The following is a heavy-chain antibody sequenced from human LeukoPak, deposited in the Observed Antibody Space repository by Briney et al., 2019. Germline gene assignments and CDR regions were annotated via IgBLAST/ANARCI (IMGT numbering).Heavy chain of an antibody. D-gene: IGHD6-13*01. CDR1: GGSFSGYY. CDR2: INHSGST. V-gene: IGHV4-34*01. Sequence: SETLSLTCAVYGGSFSGYYWSWIRQPPGKRLEWIGEINHSGSTNYNPSLKSRVTMSVDTSKNQFSLKLSSVTAADTAVYYCARDVVAAPGTWDYWGQGTLVTVSS. J-gene: IGHJ4*02. CDR3: ARDVVAAPGTWDY.